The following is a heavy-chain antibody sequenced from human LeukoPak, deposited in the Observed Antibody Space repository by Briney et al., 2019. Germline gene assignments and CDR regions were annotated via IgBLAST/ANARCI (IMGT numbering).Heavy chain of an antibody. D-gene: IGHD1-26*01. V-gene: IGHV6-1*01. CDR1: GDSVSSNSAA. CDR2: TYYRSKWYN. Sequence: SQTLSLTCAISGDSVSSNSAAWNWIRQTPSRGLEWLGRTYYRSKWYNDYAVSVKSRITVNPDTSKNHFSLQLKSVTPEDTAVYYCARGRKWGESGFDYWGQGTLVTVSS. CDR3: ARGRKWGESGFDY. J-gene: IGHJ4*02.